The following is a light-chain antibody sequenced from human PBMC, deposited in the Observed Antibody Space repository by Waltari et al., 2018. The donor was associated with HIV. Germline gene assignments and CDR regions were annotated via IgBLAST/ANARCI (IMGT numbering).Light chain of an antibody. CDR2: ADS. CDR3: QVWDSRSDHPV. Sequence: SYVLTQPPSVSVAPGQTARITCGGNNIGSNTVHWYQQSPGQAPVLVFHADSDRPSGSPERFAGSNSGNTATLTISRVEAGDEADYYCQVWDSRSDHPVLGGGTRLTVL. V-gene: IGLV3-21*02. J-gene: IGLJ3*02. CDR1: NIGSNT.